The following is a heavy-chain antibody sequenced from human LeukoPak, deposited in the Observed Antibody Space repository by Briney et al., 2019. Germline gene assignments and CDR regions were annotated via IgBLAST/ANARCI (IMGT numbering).Heavy chain of an antibody. J-gene: IGHJ4*02. CDR2: FDPEDGET. CDR3: AIDREWILGRFDS. D-gene: IGHD2-2*03. V-gene: IGHV1-24*01. Sequence: ASVKVSCKISGYTLNEVSMHWVRQAPGKGFEWMGGFDPEDGETTYTQNFEGRVKMTDDTSTDTAYMELSSLRSEDTAVYYCAIDREWILGRFDSWGQGTLVTVSS. CDR1: GYTLNEVS.